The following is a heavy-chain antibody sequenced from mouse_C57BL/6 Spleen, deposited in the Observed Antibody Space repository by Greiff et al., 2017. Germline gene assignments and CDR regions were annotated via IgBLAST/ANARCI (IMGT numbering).Heavy chain of an antibody. CDR1: GYAFSSSW. D-gene: IGHD3-1*01. J-gene: IGHJ2*01. V-gene: IGHV1-82*01. CDR2: IYPGDGDT. Sequence: VQLQQSGPELVKPGASVKISCTASGYAFSSSWMNWVKQRPGKGLEWIGRIYPGDGDTNSNGKFKGKATLTADKSSSTAYLQLSSLTSEDSAVYFCARSGTEEYYFDYWGQGTTLTVSS. CDR3: ARSGTEEYYFDY.